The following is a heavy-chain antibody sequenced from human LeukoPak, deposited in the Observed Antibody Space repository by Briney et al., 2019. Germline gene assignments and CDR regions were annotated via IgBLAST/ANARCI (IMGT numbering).Heavy chain of an antibody. CDR1: GFSFSSYW. V-gene: IGHV3-15*01. CDR2: IKSKIDGGTA. Sequence: GGSLRLSCAASGFSFSSYWMHWVRQAPGKGLEWVGRIKSKIDGGTADYAAPVKGRFTISRDESKDTLYLQMNSLKTEDTAVYYCITYPFDVWGRGTLVTVSS. CDR3: ITYPFDV. J-gene: IGHJ2*01.